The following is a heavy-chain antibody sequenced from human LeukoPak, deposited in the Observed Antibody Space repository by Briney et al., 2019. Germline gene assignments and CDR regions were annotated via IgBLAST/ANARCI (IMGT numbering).Heavy chain of an antibody. CDR1: GYTFTSYG. CDR2: ISAYNGNT. Sequence: ASVKVSCKASGYTFTSYGISWVRQAPGQGLEWMGWISAYNGNTNYAQKLQGRVTMTTDTSTSTAYMELRSLRSDDTAVYYCATRLGRLLTPWYYFVYWGQGTLVTVSS. D-gene: IGHD3-22*01. V-gene: IGHV1-18*01. J-gene: IGHJ4*02. CDR3: ATRLGRLLTPWYYFVY.